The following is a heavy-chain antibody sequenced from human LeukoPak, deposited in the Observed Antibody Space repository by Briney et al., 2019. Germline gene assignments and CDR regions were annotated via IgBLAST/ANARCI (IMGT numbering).Heavy chain of an antibody. V-gene: IGHV5-51*01. CDR2: IYPGDSDT. CDR1: GYRFTSYW. D-gene: IGHD1-26*01. CDR3: ARFKGSYYFSFDY. Sequence: RGESLQISCQGSGYRFTSYWIGWVRPLPGKGLEWMGIIYPGDSDTRYSPSFQGQVTISADKSISTAYLQWSSLKASDTAMYYCARFKGSYYFSFDYWGQGTLVTVSS. J-gene: IGHJ4*02.